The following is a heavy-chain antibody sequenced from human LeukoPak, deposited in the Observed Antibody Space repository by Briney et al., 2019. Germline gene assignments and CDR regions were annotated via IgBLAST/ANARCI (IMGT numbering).Heavy chain of an antibody. CDR2: ISARNGNI. J-gene: IGHJ3*02. CDR1: GYTFTSFG. V-gene: IGHV1-18*01. CDR3: ARDNGGAYYVDTSAYYHNDAFDI. D-gene: IGHD3-22*01. Sequence: ASVKVSCKASGYTFTSFGISWLRQAPGQGLEWMGWISARNGNINYAQKFQGRVTMTTDTSTSTAYMELRSLRSDDTAVYYCARDNGGAYYVDTSAYYHNDAFDIWGQGTMVTVSS.